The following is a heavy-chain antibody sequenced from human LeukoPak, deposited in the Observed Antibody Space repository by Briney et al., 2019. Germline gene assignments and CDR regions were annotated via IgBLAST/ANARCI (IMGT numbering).Heavy chain of an antibody. Sequence: ASVTVSCKVSGYTLTELSMHWVRQAPGKGLEWMGGFDPEDGETIYAQNFQGRVTMTEDTSTDTAYMELSSLRSEDTALYYCATAPVYGSGSYSFDYWGQGTLVTVSS. D-gene: IGHD3-10*01. CDR3: ATAPVYGSGSYSFDY. CDR2: FDPEDGET. J-gene: IGHJ4*02. V-gene: IGHV1-24*01. CDR1: GYTLTELS.